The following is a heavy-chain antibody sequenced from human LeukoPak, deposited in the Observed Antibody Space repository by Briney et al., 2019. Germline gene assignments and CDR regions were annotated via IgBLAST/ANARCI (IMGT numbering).Heavy chain of an antibody. D-gene: IGHD3-10*01. CDR2: IYDSGST. V-gene: IGHV4-59*08. CDR1: GGSISGHY. J-gene: IGHJ4*02. Sequence: SETLSLTCTVSGGSISGHYWSWIRQPPGKGLEWIGYIYDSGSTNYNPSLKSRVSISIDTSKNQFSLKLSSVTAADTAVYYCARHLYGSGVIDFWGQGTLVTVSS. CDR3: ARHLYGSGVIDF.